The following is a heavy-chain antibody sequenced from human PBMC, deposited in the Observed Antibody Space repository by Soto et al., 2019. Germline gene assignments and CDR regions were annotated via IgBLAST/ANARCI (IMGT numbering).Heavy chain of an antibody. D-gene: IGHD3-10*01. CDR1: GDSVSSETAA. CDR2: TYYRSRWIN. J-gene: IGHJ4*02. V-gene: IGHV6-1*01. CDR3: ARGGRYSFVY. Sequence: SQTLSLTCAISGDSVSSETAAWNWIRQSPSRGLEWLGRTYYRSRWINEYSLSLKSRLMINPDTSQNQFSLQLTSVTPEDTARFYCARGGRYSFVYWDQGALVNVSS.